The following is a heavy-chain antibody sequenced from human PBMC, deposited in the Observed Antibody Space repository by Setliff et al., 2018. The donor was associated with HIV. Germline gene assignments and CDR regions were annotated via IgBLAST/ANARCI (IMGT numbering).Heavy chain of an antibody. J-gene: IGHJ4*02. D-gene: IGHD6-19*01. V-gene: IGHV3-11*04. Sequence: EGSLRLSCTASGFTFSDYYMSWIRQSPGKGLEWISYISSSGTTTYYADSVKGRFTISRDNSKNTLYLQMNSLRAEDTAVYYCASHNSGWKRADYWGRGTLVTVSS. CDR2: ISSSGTTT. CDR3: ASHNSGWKRADY. CDR1: GFTFSDYY.